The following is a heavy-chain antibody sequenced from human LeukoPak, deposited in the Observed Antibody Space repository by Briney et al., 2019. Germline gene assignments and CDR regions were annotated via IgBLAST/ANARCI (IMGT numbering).Heavy chain of an antibody. Sequence: PGGSLSLSCAASGFTFSSYGMHWVRQAPGKGLEWVAFIRYDGSNKYYADSVKGRFTISRDNSKNTLYLQMNSLRAEDTAVYYCAKASGDIVVVPAAIGAFDIWGQGTMVTVSS. D-gene: IGHD2-2*01. CDR1: GFTFSSYG. J-gene: IGHJ3*02. CDR3: AKASGDIVVVPAAIGAFDI. CDR2: IRYDGSNK. V-gene: IGHV3-30*02.